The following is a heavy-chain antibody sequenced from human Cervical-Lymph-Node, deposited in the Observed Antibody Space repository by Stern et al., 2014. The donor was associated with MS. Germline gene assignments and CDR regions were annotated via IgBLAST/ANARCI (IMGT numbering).Heavy chain of an antibody. CDR1: GGITFKKYA. V-gene: IGHV3-23*04. CDR2: ISRTGGDT. J-gene: IGHJ5*02. Sequence: EVKLVESGGGVVQPGGSLRLSCKASGGITFKKYAMNWVRQPPGKGLEWVAGISRTGGDTFYTDSVKGRFTISSDNSKNTLYLQMNSLTADDTALYSCAKEREIVVTVAAPGWFDRWGQGTLVTVSS. D-gene: IGHD2-15*01. CDR3: AKEREIVVTVAAPGWFDR.